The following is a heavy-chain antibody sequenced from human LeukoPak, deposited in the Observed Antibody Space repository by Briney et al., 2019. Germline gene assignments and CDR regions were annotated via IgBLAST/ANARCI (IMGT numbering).Heavy chain of an antibody. CDR1: GFTFSNYW. D-gene: IGHD5-18*01. CDR3: ARAGYSYGLEVDY. Sequence: GGSLRLSCAASGFTFSNYWMTWVRQAPGKGLEWVAVISYDGSNKYYADSVKGRFTISRDNSKNTLYLQMNSLRAEDTAVYYCARAGYSYGLEVDYWGQGTLVTVSS. J-gene: IGHJ4*02. V-gene: IGHV3-30-3*01. CDR2: ISYDGSNK.